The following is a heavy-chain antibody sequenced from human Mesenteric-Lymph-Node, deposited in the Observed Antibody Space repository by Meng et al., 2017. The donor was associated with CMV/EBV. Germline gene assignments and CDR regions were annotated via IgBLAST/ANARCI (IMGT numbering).Heavy chain of an antibody. CDR3: TASILAYCSGSRCYTDYYYYGMDV. D-gene: IGHD2-15*01. J-gene: IGHJ6*02. Sequence: GESLKISCATSGFRFSGSAMHWVRQASGKGLEWVGRIRSKANNYATAYAASVKGRITISRDDSKNTAYLQMSSLKTEDTAVYYCTASILAYCSGSRCYTDYYYYGMDVWGQGTTVTVSS. CDR1: GFRFSGSA. CDR2: IRSKANNYAT. V-gene: IGHV3-73*01.